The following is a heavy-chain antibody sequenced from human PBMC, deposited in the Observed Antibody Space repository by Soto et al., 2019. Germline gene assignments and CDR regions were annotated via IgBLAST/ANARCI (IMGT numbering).Heavy chain of an antibody. CDR1: GGTFSSYA. J-gene: IGHJ5*02. D-gene: IGHD3-10*01. V-gene: IGHV1-69*13. CDR2: IIPIFGTA. Sequence: SVKVSCKASGGTFSSYAISWVRQAPGQGLEWMGGIIPIFGTANYAQKFQGRVTITADESTSTAHMELSSLRSEDTAVYYCAGGETIPRLFDPWGQGTLVTVSS. CDR3: AGGETIPRLFDP.